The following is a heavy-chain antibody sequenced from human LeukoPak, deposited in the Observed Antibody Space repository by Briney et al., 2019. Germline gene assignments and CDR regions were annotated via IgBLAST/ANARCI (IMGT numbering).Heavy chain of an antibody. V-gene: IGHV7-4-1*02. Sequence: GASVKVSCKASGYTFTSYVMTWVRQAPGQGLEWMGWINTNTGNPTYAQGFIGRFLFSLDTSVSTAYLQINNLKAEDTAVYYCARDQYFQHWGQGTLVTVSS. J-gene: IGHJ1*01. CDR1: GYTFTSYV. CDR2: INTNTGNP. CDR3: ARDQYFQH.